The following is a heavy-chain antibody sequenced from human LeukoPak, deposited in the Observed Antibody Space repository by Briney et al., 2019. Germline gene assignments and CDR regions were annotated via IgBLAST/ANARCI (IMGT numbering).Heavy chain of an antibody. CDR2: IKQDGSEK. D-gene: IGHD3-22*01. Sequence: GGSLRLSCAASGFTFSSYWMSWVRQAAGKGLEWVANIKQDGSEKYYVDSVKGRFTISRDNAKNSLYLQMNSLRAEDTAVYYCARNLLHPLGWYFDLWGRGTLVTVSS. V-gene: IGHV3-7*01. CDR3: ARNLLHPLGWYFDL. CDR1: GFTFSSYW. J-gene: IGHJ2*01.